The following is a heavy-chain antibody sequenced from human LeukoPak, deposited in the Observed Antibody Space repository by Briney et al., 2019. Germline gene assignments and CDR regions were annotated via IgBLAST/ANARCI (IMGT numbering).Heavy chain of an antibody. CDR1: GGSISSYY. D-gene: IGHD2-2*01. V-gene: IGHV4-4*07. CDR3: ARTTEGYCRSISCYGFDYYYYMDV. J-gene: IGHJ6*03. CDR2: IYTSGST. Sequence: PSETLSLTCTVSGGSISSYYWSWIRQPAGKGLEWIGRIYTSGSTNYNPSLKSRVTISVDTSKNQFSLKLSSVTAADTAVYYCARTTEGYCRSISCYGFDYYYYMDVWGKGTTVTISS.